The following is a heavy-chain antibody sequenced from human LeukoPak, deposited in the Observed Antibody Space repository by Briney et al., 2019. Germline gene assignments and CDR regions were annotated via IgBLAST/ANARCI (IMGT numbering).Heavy chain of an antibody. CDR2: VWFDGSKA. V-gene: IGHV3-33*07. Sequence: GGSLRLSCAASGFTFNTYGMDWVRQAPGKGLEWLAVVWFDGSKALYVDSVKGRFTISRDNSKNTLYLQMNSLRAEDTAVYYCARDDSSSWYDWFDPWGQGTLVTVSS. CDR1: GFTFNTYG. J-gene: IGHJ5*02. CDR3: ARDDSSSWYDWFDP. D-gene: IGHD6-13*01.